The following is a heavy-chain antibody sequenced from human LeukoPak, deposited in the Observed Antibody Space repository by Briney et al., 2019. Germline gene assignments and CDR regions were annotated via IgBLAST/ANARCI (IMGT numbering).Heavy chain of an antibody. CDR3: ARAPRGKFAEFDL. Sequence: GGSLRLSCAASGFTFGYFAMTRVRQAPGKGLEWVSPISAIGGTTNYADSVKGRFTISRDNSKNTVCLQMHSLRADDTALYYCARAPRGKFAEFDLWGRGTLVTVSS. J-gene: IGHJ2*01. V-gene: IGHV3-23*01. CDR1: GFTFGYFA. CDR2: ISAIGGTT.